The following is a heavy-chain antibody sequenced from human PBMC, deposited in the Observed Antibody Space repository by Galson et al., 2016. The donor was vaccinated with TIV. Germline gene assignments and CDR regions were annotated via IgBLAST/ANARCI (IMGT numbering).Heavy chain of an antibody. D-gene: IGHD2-21*01. CDR3: ARPPYCGDYCYKYVY. Sequence: SLRLSCAASGFTFNSYAMNWVRQAPGKGLEWVAVISYDGSNNADSVKGRFTISRDKSKNTLYLQMNSLRSEDTAVYYCARPPYCGDYCYKYVYWGQGAPVTVSS. J-gene: IGHJ4*02. V-gene: IGHV3-30-3*01. CDR2: ISYDGSN. CDR1: GFTFNSYA.